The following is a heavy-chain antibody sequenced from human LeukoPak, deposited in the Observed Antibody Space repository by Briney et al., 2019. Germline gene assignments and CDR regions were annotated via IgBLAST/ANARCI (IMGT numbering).Heavy chain of an antibody. CDR3: ARDEGAAGTTVNFDH. Sequence: PGGSLRLSCAASGFTFSSYSMNWARQAPGKGLEWVSSISSSSSYIYYADSVKGRFTISRDNAKNSLYLQMNSLRAEDTAVYYCARDEGAAGTTVNFDHWGQGTLVTVSS. D-gene: IGHD6-13*01. V-gene: IGHV3-21*01. J-gene: IGHJ4*02. CDR2: ISSSSSYI. CDR1: GFTFSSYS.